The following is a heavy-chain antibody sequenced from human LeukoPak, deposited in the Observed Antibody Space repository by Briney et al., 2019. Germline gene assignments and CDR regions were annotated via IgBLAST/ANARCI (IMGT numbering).Heavy chain of an antibody. CDR1: GYTFTSYA. D-gene: IGHD1-26*01. CDR2: INPSDAST. V-gene: IGHV1-46*01. J-gene: IGHJ6*03. Sequence: ASVKVSCKASGYTFTSYAMHWVRQAPGQGPEWRGIINPSDASTTYAQKFQGRVTMTRDMSTSTVYMELSSLRSEDTAVYYCARLARYSWSPISPLYYYYYMDVWGKGTTVTVSS. CDR3: ARLARYSWSPISPLYYYYYMDV.